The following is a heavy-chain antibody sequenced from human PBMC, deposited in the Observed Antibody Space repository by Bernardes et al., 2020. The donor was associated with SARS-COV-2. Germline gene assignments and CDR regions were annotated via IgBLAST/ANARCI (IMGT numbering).Heavy chain of an antibody. CDR1: GFTFSSYW. V-gene: IGHV3-7*01. CDR3: ARDGDGYFDY. CDR2: IKQDASDK. J-gene: IGHJ4*02. Sequence: GSLRLSGAASGFTFSSYWMSWVRQAPGKGLEWVANIKQDASDKYYVDSVKGRFTISRDNAKNSLYLQMNSLRAEDTAVYFCARDGDGYFDYWGQGTPVTVSS. D-gene: IGHD2-21*01.